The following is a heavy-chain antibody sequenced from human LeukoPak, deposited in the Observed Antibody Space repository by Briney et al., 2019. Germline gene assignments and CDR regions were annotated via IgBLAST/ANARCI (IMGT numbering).Heavy chain of an antibody. CDR1: GFTFSSYS. CDR3: ANLKPGYSSGYDY. Sequence: PGGSLRLSCAASGFTFSSYSMNWVRQAPGKGLEWVSSISSSSSYIYYADSVKGRFTISRDNAKNSLYLQMNSLRAEDTAVYYCANLKPGYSSGYDYWGQGTLVTVSS. D-gene: IGHD6-19*01. CDR2: ISSSSSYI. V-gene: IGHV3-21*04. J-gene: IGHJ4*02.